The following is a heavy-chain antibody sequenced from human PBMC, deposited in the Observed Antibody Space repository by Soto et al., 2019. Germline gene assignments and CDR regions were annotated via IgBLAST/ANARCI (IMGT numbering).Heavy chain of an antibody. V-gene: IGHV3-7*03. CDR2: IKQDGSER. Sequence: GGSLRLSCAASGFSFSNYAMNWVRQAPGKGLELVANIKQDGSERYYVDSVKGRFTISRDNAKNSLYLQMNSLRAEDTAVYYCARGRRIGYWGQGTLVTVSS. CDR1: GFSFSNYA. J-gene: IGHJ4*02. CDR3: ARGRRIGY.